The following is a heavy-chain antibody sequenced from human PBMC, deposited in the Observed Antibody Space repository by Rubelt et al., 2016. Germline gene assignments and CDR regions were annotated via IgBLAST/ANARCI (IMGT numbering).Heavy chain of an antibody. CDR2: ISWNSAML. Sequence: PGRSLRLSCASSGFPFEDCVMHWVRQVPGKGLEWVSGISWNSAMLQYADSVKGRFTISRDNDRNSLSLQMNSLRVEDTAVYYCARGYCGGGSCSRAYWGQGTRVTVSS. V-gene: IGHV3-9*01. CDR3: ARGYCGGGSCSRAY. CDR1: GFPFEDCV. J-gene: IGHJ4*02. D-gene: IGHD2-15*01.